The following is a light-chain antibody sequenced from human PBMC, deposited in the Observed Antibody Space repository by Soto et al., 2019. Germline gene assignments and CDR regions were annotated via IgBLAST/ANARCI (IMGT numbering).Light chain of an antibody. J-gene: IGLJ1*01. V-gene: IGLV2-14*01. CDR3: SSYTTSSTLYV. Sequence: QSVLTQPASVSGSPGQSITISCTGTSSDVGNYNYVSWYQQHPGKAPQLMIFQVSNRASGVSNRFSGSKSGDTASLTISGLQDEDEADYYCSSYTTSSTLYVLGTGTKVTVL. CDR1: SSDVGNYNY. CDR2: QVS.